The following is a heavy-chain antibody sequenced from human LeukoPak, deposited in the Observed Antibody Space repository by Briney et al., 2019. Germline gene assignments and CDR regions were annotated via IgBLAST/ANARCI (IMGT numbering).Heavy chain of an antibody. Sequence: PSETLSLTCTVSVGSISSGSYYWSWIRQPAGKGLEWIGRIYTSGSTNYNPSLKSRVTISVDTSKNQFSLRLSSVTAADTAVYYCAVMVRESLAFDIWGQGTMVTVSS. CDR2: IYTSGST. V-gene: IGHV4-61*02. CDR1: VGSISSGSYY. D-gene: IGHD3-10*01. J-gene: IGHJ3*02. CDR3: AVMVRESLAFDI.